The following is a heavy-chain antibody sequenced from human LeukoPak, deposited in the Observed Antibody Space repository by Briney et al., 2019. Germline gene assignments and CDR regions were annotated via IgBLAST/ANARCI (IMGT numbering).Heavy chain of an antibody. D-gene: IGHD3-10*01. CDR2: IGTAGDT. CDR1: GFTFSSYD. CDR3: ARELNGSGFDY. Sequence: GGSLRLSCAASGFTFSSYDMHWVRQATGKGLEWVSAIGTAGDTYYPGSVKGRFTISRENAKNSLYLQMNSLRAGDTAAYYCARELNGSGFDYWGQGTLVTVSS. J-gene: IGHJ4*02. V-gene: IGHV3-13*04.